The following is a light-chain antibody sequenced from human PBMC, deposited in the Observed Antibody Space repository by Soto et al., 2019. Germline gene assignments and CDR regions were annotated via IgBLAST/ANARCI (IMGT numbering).Light chain of an antibody. CDR1: SGDVGGYNY. Sequence: QSVLPQPPSASGSPGQSVTISCTATSGDVGGYNYVSWYQQHPGKAPKLMIYEVSKRPSGVPDRFSGSKSGNTASLTVSGLQAEDEADYYCSSYAGSNNYVFGTGTKVTVL. V-gene: IGLV2-8*01. J-gene: IGLJ1*01. CDR3: SSYAGSNNYV. CDR2: EVS.